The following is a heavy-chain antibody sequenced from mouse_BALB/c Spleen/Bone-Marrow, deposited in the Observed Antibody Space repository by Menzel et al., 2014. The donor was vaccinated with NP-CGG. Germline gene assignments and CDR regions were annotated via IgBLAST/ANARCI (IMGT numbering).Heavy chain of an antibody. CDR2: INPSNDTP. V-gene: IGHV1S81*02. CDR1: GYTFTNYF. D-gene: IGHD1-2*01. Sequence: QVQLQQSGAELVKPGASVKLSCRVSGYTFTNYFVYWVKQRPGQGLEWIGEINPSNDTPNFNEKFKSKATLTVDKSSSTAYMQRSSLTSEDSAVYYGTRSGYYGYGWYFDVWGAGTTVTVSS. CDR3: TRSGYYGYGWYFDV. J-gene: IGHJ1*01.